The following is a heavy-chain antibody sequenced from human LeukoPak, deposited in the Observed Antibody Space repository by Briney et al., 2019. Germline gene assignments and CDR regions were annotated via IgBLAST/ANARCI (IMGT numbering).Heavy chain of an antibody. CDR2: ISYDGSNK. CDR3: ARVSYGSGIMDY. Sequence: GGSLRLSCAASRFTFSSSAMNWVRQAPGKGLEWVAVISYDGSNKYYADSVKGRFTISRDNSKNTLYLQMNSLRAEDTAVYYCARVSYGSGIMDYWGQGTLVTVSS. CDR1: RFTFSSSA. V-gene: IGHV3-30-3*01. D-gene: IGHD3-10*01. J-gene: IGHJ4*02.